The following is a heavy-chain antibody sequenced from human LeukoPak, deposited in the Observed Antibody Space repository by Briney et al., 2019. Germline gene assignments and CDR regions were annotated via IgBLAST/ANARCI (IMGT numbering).Heavy chain of an antibody. CDR2: ISYDGSNK. V-gene: IGHV3-30*18. D-gene: IGHD3-22*01. CDR3: AKDSGYYDSSGYGLEYFQH. Sequence: GGSLRLSCAASGFTFSSYGMHWVRQAPGKGLEWVAVISYDGSNKYYADSVKGRFTISRDNSKNTLYLQMNSLRAEDTAVYYCAKDSGYYDSSGYGLEYFQHWGQGTLVTVSS. CDR1: GFTFSSYG. J-gene: IGHJ1*01.